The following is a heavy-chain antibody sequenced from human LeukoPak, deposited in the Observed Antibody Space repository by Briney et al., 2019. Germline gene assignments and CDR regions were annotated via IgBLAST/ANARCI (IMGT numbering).Heavy chain of an antibody. Sequence: ASVKVSCKASGYAFTRHYMHWVRHAPGQGLEWMGLINPSGSSTIYAQKFQGRVTMTRDMSTSTDYMELSSLRSEDTAVYYCARDNSVGDYAWWIDPWGQGTLVTVSS. D-gene: IGHD1-26*01. CDR1: GYAFTRHY. J-gene: IGHJ5*02. CDR3: ARDNSVGDYAWWIDP. V-gene: IGHV1-46*01. CDR2: INPSGSST.